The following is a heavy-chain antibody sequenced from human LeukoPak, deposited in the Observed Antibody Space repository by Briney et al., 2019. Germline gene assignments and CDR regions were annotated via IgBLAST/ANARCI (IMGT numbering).Heavy chain of an antibody. CDR2: ISSSSSYI. Sequence: KPGGSLRLSCAASGFTFSSYSMNWVRQAPGKGLEWVSSISSSSSYIYYADSVKGRFTISRDNAKNSLYLQMNSLRAEDTAVYYCAREVFVRGNPDYWGQGTLVTVSS. CDR1: GFTFSSYS. J-gene: IGHJ4*02. V-gene: IGHV3-21*01. D-gene: IGHD1-14*01. CDR3: AREVFVRGNPDY.